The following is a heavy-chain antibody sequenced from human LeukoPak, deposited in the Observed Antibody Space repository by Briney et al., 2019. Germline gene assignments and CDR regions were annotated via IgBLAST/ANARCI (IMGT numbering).Heavy chain of an antibody. CDR2: IYYSGST. J-gene: IGHJ4*02. D-gene: IGHD5-18*01. Sequence: NTSETLSLTCTVSGGSISSSSYHWGWIRQPPGKGLEWIGSIYYSGSTYYNPSLKSRVTISVDTSKNQFSLKLSSVTAADTAVYYCARAITVDTAMVSGFDYWGQGTLVTVSS. CDR1: GGSISSSSYH. V-gene: IGHV4-39*01. CDR3: ARAITVDTAMVSGFDY.